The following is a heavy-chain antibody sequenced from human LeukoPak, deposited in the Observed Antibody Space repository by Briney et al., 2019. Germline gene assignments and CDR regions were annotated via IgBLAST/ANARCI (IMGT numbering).Heavy chain of an antibody. CDR2: ISGSGGST. Sequence: GGPLRLSCAASGFTFSSHAMSGVRHAPGKGLVRVSAISGSGGSTYYADYVKGRFTISRDNSKNTLYLQMNRLRAEDTAVYYCAKYYDSSGYYYVDYWGQGTLVTVSS. V-gene: IGHV3-23*01. CDR3: AKYYDSSGYYYVDY. D-gene: IGHD3-22*01. CDR1: GFTFSSHA. J-gene: IGHJ4*02.